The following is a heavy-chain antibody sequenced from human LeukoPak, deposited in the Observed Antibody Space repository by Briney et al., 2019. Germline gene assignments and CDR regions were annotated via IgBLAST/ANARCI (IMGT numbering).Heavy chain of an antibody. J-gene: IGHJ4*02. CDR1: GGSFSGYY. D-gene: IGHD3-3*01. CDR2: INHRGGT. Sequence: PSETLSLTCAVYGGSFSGYYWSWIRQPPGKGLEWIGEINHRGGTNYNPSLKSRVTISVDTSKNQFSLQLSSVTAADTAVYYCARTFFNFWSGYYTYYFDYWGQGTLVTVSS. CDR3: ARTFFNFWSGYYTYYFDY. V-gene: IGHV4-34*01.